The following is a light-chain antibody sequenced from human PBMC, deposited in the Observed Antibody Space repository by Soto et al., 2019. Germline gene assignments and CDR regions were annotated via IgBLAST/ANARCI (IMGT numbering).Light chain of an antibody. Sequence: EIVMTQSPATLSVSPGERATLSCRASQSIRNNLAWYQQRPGQTPTLLIYGASTRAPGVPANFSGSGSGTDFTLTISSLQPEDFAPYCCQKYDSAPPTFGQGTKVDIK. CDR3: QKYDSAPPT. CDR2: GAS. CDR1: QSIRNN. J-gene: IGKJ1*01. V-gene: IGKV3-15*01.